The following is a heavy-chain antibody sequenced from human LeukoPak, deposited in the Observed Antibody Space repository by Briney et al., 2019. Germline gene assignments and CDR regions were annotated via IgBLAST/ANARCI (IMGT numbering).Heavy chain of an antibody. Sequence: GGSLRLSCAASGFTFSIHGMNWVRQAPGKGLEWVSYIINSGGTVYYTDSVQGRFTISRDNARNSLFLQMNSLRDEDTAVYYCARVGRGVFGMDVWGQGTTVTVSS. V-gene: IGHV3-48*02. CDR3: ARVGRGVFGMDV. D-gene: IGHD3-10*01. CDR2: IINSGGTV. J-gene: IGHJ6*02. CDR1: GFTFSIHG.